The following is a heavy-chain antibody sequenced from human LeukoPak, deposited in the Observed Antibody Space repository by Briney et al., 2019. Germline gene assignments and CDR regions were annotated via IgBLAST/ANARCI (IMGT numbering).Heavy chain of an antibody. D-gene: IGHD5-18*01. CDR3: ARVAVMGYGPHFDY. Sequence: PSETLSLTCTVSGGSISSSSYYWGWIRQPPGKGLEWIGSIYYSGSTYYNPSLKSRVTISVDTSKNQFSLKLSSVTAADTAVYYCARVAVMGYGPHFDYWGQGTLVTVSS. CDR2: IYYSGST. J-gene: IGHJ4*02. CDR1: GGSISSSSYY. V-gene: IGHV4-39*07.